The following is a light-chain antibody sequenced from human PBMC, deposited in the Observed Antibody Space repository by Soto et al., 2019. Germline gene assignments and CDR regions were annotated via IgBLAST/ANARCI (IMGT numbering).Light chain of an antibody. CDR1: QGIRND. Sequence: AIQMTQSPSSLSASVGDRVTITCRASQGIRNDLGWYQQKPGKAPKLLIYAASSLQSGVPSRFSGSGSGTDFTITISSLQPEDCETYYCLQDYNYPITFGQGTRLEIK. CDR2: AAS. CDR3: LQDYNYPIT. V-gene: IGKV1-6*01. J-gene: IGKJ5*01.